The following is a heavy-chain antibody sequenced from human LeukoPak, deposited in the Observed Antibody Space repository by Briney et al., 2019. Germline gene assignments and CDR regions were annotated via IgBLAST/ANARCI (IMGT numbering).Heavy chain of an antibody. J-gene: IGHJ4*02. CDR1: GFTFSSHR. Sequence: PGGSLRLSCAASGFTFSSHRMTWVRQTPGKGLEWVANIKKDGSEKYYVDSVKGRFTISRDNAKNSLYLQMNSLRAEDTAVYYCAREGTTSYYFDYWGQGTLVTVSS. CDR3: AREGTTSYYFDY. D-gene: IGHD4-11*01. CDR2: IKKDGSEK. V-gene: IGHV3-7*01.